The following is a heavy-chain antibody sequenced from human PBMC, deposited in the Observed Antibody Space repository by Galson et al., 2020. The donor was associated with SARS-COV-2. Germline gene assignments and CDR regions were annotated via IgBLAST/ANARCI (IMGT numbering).Heavy chain of an antibody. CDR2: INTSGGST. Sequence: ASVKVSCKASGYTFTSYYMHWVRQAPGQGLEWMGIINTSGGSTSYAQKFQGRVTMTRDASTSTVYMELSSLRSEDTAVYYCARDRSATYCGGDCYNDYWGQGTLVTVSS. V-gene: IGHV1-46*01. CDR3: ARDRSATYCGGDCYNDY. CDR1: GYTFTSYY. D-gene: IGHD2-21*01. J-gene: IGHJ4*02.